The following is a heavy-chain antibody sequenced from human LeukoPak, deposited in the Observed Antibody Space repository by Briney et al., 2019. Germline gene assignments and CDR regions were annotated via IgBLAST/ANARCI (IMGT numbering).Heavy chain of an antibody. D-gene: IGHD3-10*01. J-gene: IGHJ4*02. CDR2: INPNSGGT. CDR1: GYTFTGYN. Sequence: GASVKVSCKASGYTFTGYNMHWVRQAPGQGLEWMGWINPNSGGTNYAQKFQGRVTMTRDTSISTAYMELSRLRSDDTAVYYCARRLLWFGEFLGYWGQGTLVTVSS. CDR3: ARRLLWFGEFLGY. V-gene: IGHV1-2*02.